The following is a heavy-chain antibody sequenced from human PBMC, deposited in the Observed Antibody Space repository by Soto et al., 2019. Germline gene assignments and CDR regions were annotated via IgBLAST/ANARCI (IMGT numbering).Heavy chain of an antibody. CDR2: ISGSGGST. J-gene: IGHJ4*02. D-gene: IGHD6-19*01. V-gene: IGHV3-23*01. CDR3: AKERMEQYQVLPSFYY. Sequence: EVQLLESGGGLVQPGGSLRLSCAASGFTFSSYAMSWVRQAPGKGLEWVSAISGSGGSTYYADSVKGRFTISRDNSKDNVDLQMSSLRVEDTAVYYCAKERMEQYQVLPSFYYWGQGPLVAVSS. CDR1: GFTFSSYA.